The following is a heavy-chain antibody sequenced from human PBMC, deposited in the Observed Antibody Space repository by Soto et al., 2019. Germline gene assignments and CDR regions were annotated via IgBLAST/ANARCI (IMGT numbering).Heavy chain of an antibody. V-gene: IGHV4-59*01. Sequence: PSETLSLTCFVSGGSISDYYWSWIRQPPGKGLEWIGYIYYTGTTKYNPSLKSRVTVLVDTSRNQFSLKLSSVTAADTAVYYCARVGDGRYFFDYWGHGTLVTVSS. CDR1: GGSISDYY. CDR3: ARVGDGRYFFDY. J-gene: IGHJ4*01. D-gene: IGHD3-16*01. CDR2: IYYTGTT.